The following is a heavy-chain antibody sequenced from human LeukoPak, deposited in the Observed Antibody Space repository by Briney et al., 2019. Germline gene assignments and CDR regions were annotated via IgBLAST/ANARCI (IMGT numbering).Heavy chain of an antibody. J-gene: IGHJ4*02. CDR3: ARDWIGATGKGTDY. Sequence: PGGSLRLSCAASGFTFSNYWISWVRQAPGKGLEWVANIEGDGSEKDYVDSVKGRFTISRDNTKNSLYLQMNSLRAEDTAVYYCARDWIGATGKGTDYWGQAALVTVSS. CDR2: IEGDGSEK. D-gene: IGHD6-13*01. CDR1: GFTFSNYW. V-gene: IGHV3-7*05.